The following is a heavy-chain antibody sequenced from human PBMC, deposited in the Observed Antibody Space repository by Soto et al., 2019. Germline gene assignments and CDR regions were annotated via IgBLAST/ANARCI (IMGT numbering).Heavy chain of an antibody. D-gene: IGHD2-8*01. CDR2: IYDNGGS. Sequence: SETLSLTCVVSGGSLKNYYWTWFRQAPGKSLEWIGYIYDNGGSTYNPSLESRVTMSVDTANNQYSLRLSSVTAADTAVYYCARTPNNYYGMDVWGQGTTVTVSS. V-gene: IGHV4-59*01. CDR3: ARTPNNYYGMDV. CDR1: GGSLKNYY. J-gene: IGHJ6*02.